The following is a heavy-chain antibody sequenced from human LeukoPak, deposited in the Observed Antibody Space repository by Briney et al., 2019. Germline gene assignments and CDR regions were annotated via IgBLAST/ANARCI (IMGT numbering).Heavy chain of an antibody. CDR2: IIPIFGTA. Sequence: AAKVSCKASGGTFSSYAISWGRQAPGQGLEWMGGIIPIFGTANYAQKFQGRVTITADESTSSAYMELSSLRSEDTAVYFCAREVERLLDAFSYGGQGSLVSVYS. CDR1: GGTFSSYA. CDR3: AREVERLLDAFSY. D-gene: IGHD3-3*01. J-gene: IGHJ4*02. V-gene: IGHV1-69*13.